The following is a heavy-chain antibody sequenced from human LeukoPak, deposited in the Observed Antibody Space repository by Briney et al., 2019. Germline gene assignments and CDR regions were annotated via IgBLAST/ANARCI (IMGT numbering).Heavy chain of an antibody. J-gene: IGHJ4*02. CDR2: INPRGST. CDR3: ARRRLGYYFDY. V-gene: IGHV4-34*01. Sequence: SETLSLTCGVYGGSFSGYYWSWIRQPPGKGLEWIGEINPRGSTNYNPSLKSRVTLSADTSKSQFSLTLNSVTAADTAVYYCARRRLGYYFDYWGQGTLVTVSS. D-gene: IGHD5-24*01. CDR1: GGSFSGYY.